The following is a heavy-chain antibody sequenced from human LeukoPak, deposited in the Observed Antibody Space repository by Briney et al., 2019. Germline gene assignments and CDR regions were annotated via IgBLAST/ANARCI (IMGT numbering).Heavy chain of an antibody. J-gene: IGHJ1*01. D-gene: IGHD6-13*01. CDR2: IYYSGST. V-gene: IGHV4-59*08. Sequence: SETLSLTCTVSGGSISSYYWSWIRQPPGKGLEWIGYIYYSGSTNYNPSLKSRVTISVDTSKNQFSLKLSSVTAADTAVYYCARHAPGYSSSWSTLKYFQHWGQGTLVTVSS. CDR3: ARHAPGYSSSWSTLKYFQH. CDR1: GGSISSYY.